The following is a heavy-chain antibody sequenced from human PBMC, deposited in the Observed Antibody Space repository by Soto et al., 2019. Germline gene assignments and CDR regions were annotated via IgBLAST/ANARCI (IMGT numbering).Heavy chain of an antibody. D-gene: IGHD3-22*01. CDR1: GGSISSGDYC. CDR3: ARSFDSSGYHLGTRFDP. V-gene: IGHV4-30-4*01. J-gene: IGHJ5*02. CDR2: IYYSGST. Sequence: QVQLQEAGPGLGKPSQTLSLTCTVSGGSISSGDYCWSWIRQPPGKGLEWIGYIYYSGSTYYNPSLKSRVTISVDTSKTQFSLTLSSVTAADTAVYYCARSFDSSGYHLGTRFDPWGQGTLVTVSS.